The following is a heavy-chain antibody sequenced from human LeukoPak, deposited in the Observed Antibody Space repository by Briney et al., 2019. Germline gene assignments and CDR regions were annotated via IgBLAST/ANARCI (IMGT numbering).Heavy chain of an antibody. CDR3: ARDSPLFSVDV. Sequence: GASVKVSCKASGYTFTSLPISWVRQAPGQGLEWMGWISTYNGNTNYAQKLQGRVTMTTDTSTSTAYMELRSLRSDDTAVYCCARDSPLFSVDVWGQGTTVTVSS. CDR1: GYTFTSLP. J-gene: IGHJ6*02. V-gene: IGHV1-18*01. D-gene: IGHD1-26*01. CDR2: ISTYNGNT.